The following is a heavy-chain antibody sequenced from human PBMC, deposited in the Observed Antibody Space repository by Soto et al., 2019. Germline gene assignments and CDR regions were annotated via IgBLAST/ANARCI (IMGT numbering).Heavy chain of an antibody. CDR2: IYPGDSDT. Sequence: GQSLKISCKGSGYSFTSYWIGWVRQMPGKXLEWMGIIYPGDSDTRYSPSFQGQVTISADKSISTAYLQWSSLKASDTAMYYCARLRSYYYDSSGYDAFDICGQATMVTVSS. D-gene: IGHD3-22*01. V-gene: IGHV5-51*01. J-gene: IGHJ3*02. CDR3: ARLRSYYYDSSGYDAFDI. CDR1: GYSFTSYW.